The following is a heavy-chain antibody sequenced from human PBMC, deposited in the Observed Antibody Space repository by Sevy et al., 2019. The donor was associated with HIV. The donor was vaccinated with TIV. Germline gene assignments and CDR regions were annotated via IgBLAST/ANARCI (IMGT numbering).Heavy chain of an antibody. CDR1: GFTFSSYG. J-gene: IGHJ4*02. CDR2: IRYDGSNK. D-gene: IGHD6-13*01. CDR3: AKDTPGIAAAGTATHEGFLGY. Sequence: GGSLRLSCAASGFTFSSYGMHWVRQAPGKGLEWVAFIRYDGSNKYYADSVKGRFTISRDNSKNTLYLQMNSLRAEDTAVYYCAKDTPGIAAAGTATHEGFLGYWGQGTLVTVSS. V-gene: IGHV3-30*02.